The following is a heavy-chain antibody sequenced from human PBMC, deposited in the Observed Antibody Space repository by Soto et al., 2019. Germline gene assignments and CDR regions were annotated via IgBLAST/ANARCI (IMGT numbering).Heavy chain of an antibody. V-gene: IGHV3-23*01. CDR3: TTHEEGAPWAGGFDS. Sequence: PGGSLRLSCATSGFRSRTRAMSWVRQAAGKGLEWVASIRPGGDSTYYADSVKGRFAVSRDNSNVTLYLQMDSLRVEDTAIYYCTTHEEGAPWAGGFDSWGQGTRVTVSS. CDR1: GFRSRTRA. D-gene: IGHD1-26*01. J-gene: IGHJ5*01. CDR2: IRPGGDST.